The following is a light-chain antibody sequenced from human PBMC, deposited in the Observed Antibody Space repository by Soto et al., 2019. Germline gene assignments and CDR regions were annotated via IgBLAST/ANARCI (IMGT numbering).Light chain of an antibody. Sequence: SYELTQQPSVSVAPGKTARITCGGKNIGSKSVQWYQRKPGQAPVLVIHYDSDRPSGIPERFSGSNSGNTATLTISRVEAGDEADYYCQVWDSNDYVVFGGGTKVTVL. J-gene: IGLJ2*01. CDR1: NIGSKS. CDR2: YDS. V-gene: IGLV3-21*04. CDR3: QVWDSNDYVV.